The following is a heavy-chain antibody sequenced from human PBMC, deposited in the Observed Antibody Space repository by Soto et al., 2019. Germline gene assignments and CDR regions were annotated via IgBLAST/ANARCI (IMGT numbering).Heavy chain of an antibody. CDR3: ARGGGDDFWSGYSSQFWFDP. Sequence: SETLSLTCTVSGGSISSYYWSWIRQPPGKGLEWIGYIYYSGSTNYNPSLKSRVTISVDTSKNQFSLKLSSVTAADTAVYYCARGGGDDFWSGYSSQFWFDPWGQGTLVTVSS. D-gene: IGHD3-3*01. CDR1: GGSISSYY. J-gene: IGHJ5*02. CDR2: IYYSGST. V-gene: IGHV4-59*01.